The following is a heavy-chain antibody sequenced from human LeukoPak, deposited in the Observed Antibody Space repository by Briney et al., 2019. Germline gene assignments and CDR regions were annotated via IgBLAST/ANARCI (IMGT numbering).Heavy chain of an antibody. D-gene: IGHD1-26*01. CDR2: ISYTGTYI. V-gene: IGHV3-21*04. CDR3: VRDRGTYRPVDY. Sequence: PGGSLRLSCAASAFSLNAYNMNWVRQAPGKGLEWVSSISYTGTYIYYADSVKGRFTISRDNAQNSLYLQMNSLRAEDTAIYYCVRDRGTYRPVDYWGQGTLVTVSS. CDR1: AFSLNAYN. J-gene: IGHJ4*02.